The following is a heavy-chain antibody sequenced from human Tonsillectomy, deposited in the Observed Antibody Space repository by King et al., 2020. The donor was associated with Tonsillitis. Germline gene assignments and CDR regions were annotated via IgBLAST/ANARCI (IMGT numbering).Heavy chain of an antibody. J-gene: IGHJ5*01. CDR3: TRETLIYYLDS. CDR1: GFTFSDHY. V-gene: IGHV3-72*01. Sequence: VQLVESGGGLVQPGGSLRLSCASSGFTFSDHYMDWVRQAPGKGLEWVCRTRNKANSYTTDYAASVKGRYTSSRDDSKNSVYLHMNSRKSEDTAVYYFTRETLIYYLDSWGQGTLVTVSS. CDR2: TRNKANSYTT. D-gene: IGHD3-10*01.